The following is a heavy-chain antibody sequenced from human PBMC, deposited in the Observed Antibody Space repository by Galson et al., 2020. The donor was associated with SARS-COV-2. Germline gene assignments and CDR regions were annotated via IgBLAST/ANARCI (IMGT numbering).Heavy chain of an antibody. CDR1: RYTLNRNG. D-gene: IGHD3-22*01. V-gene: IGHV1-18*01. J-gene: IGHJ4*02. Sequence: ASLKVSRKASRYTLNRNGISWMRQAPGQGLEWMGWNANYAQKFQGRVTMTTDTSTTTAYMELRGLRSDDTAVDYCARFSYRSGYPSFDFWGQGTLVTVSS. CDR3: ARFSYRSGYPSFDF.